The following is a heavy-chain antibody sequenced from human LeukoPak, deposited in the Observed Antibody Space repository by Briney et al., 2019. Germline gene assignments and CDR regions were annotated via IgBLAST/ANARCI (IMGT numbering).Heavy chain of an antibody. CDR3: ARVFPNPLIDIAAAFLGAFDI. V-gene: IGHV4-59*01. CDR2: IYYSGST. J-gene: IGHJ3*02. D-gene: IGHD6-13*01. CDR1: GGSISSYY. Sequence: SETLSLTCTVSGGSISSYYWSWIRQPPGKGLEWIGYIYYSGSTNYNPSLKSRVTISVDTSKNQFSLKLSSVTAADTAVYYCARVFPNPLIDIAAAFLGAFDIWGQGTMVTVSS.